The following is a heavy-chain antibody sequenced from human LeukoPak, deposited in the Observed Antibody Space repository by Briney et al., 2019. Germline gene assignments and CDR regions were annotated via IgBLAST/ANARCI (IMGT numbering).Heavy chain of an antibody. D-gene: IGHD1-14*01. V-gene: IGHV1-2*06. CDR1: GYTFTGYY. J-gene: IGHJ4*02. Sequence: ASVKVSCKASGYTFTGYYMHWVRQAPGQGLEWMGRINPNSGGTNYAQKFQGRVTMTRDTSISTAYMELSRLRSDDTAVHYCARWSPEKAFFDYWGQGTLVTVSS. CDR2: INPNSGGT. CDR3: ARWSPEKAFFDY.